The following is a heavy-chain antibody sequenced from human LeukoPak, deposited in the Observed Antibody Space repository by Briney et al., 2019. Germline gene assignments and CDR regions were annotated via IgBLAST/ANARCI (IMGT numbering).Heavy chain of an antibody. CDR1: AGSISSYY. CDR2: ISDSGST. CDR3: ARGISSSWWDY. V-gene: IGHV4-59*01. J-gene: IGHJ4*02. Sequence: SETLSLTCTVSAGSISSYYWSWIRQPPGKGLEWIGFISDSGSTKYNPSLKNRVTISVDTSKNQFSLKLSSVTAADTAVYYCARGISSSWWDYWGQGTLVTVSS. D-gene: IGHD6-13*01.